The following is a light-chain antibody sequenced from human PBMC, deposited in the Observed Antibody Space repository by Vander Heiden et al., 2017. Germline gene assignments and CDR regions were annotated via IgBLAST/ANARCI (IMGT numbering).Light chain of an antibody. Sequence: DIQMTQSPSSPSASVGDRVTITCRASQSISSYLNWYQQKPGKAPKLLIDAASSLQSGVPSRFSGSGTGTDFTLTISSLQPEDFATYYCQQSYSTPVTFGPGTKVEIK. CDR2: AAS. CDR1: QSISSY. V-gene: IGKV1-39*01. J-gene: IGKJ3*01. CDR3: QQSYSTPVT.